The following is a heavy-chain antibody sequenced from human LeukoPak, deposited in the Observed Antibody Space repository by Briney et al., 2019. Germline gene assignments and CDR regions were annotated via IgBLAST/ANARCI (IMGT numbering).Heavy chain of an antibody. CDR2: IWRRGST. V-gene: IGHV3-53*01. CDR1: GFSVSSNY. Sequence: PGRSLRPSCAAAGFSVSSNYMSWVRHAAGEGMEWVSFIWRRGSTDYADPVKRRVTSSRDNTNNSLCLHINSLRAEYTAEYYCARATPYCRRGRCLDFWGQGTLVTVSS. D-gene: IGHD2-15*01. CDR3: ARATPYCRRGRCLDF. J-gene: IGHJ4*02.